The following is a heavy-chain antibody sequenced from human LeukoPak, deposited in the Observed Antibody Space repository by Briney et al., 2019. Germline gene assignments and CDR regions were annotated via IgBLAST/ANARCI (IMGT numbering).Heavy chain of an antibody. CDR1: GYTFTSYY. J-gene: IGHJ4*02. V-gene: IGHV1-46*01. Sequence: GASVTVSCKASGYTFTSYYMHWVRQAPGQGLEWMGIINPSGGSTSYAQKFQGRVTMTRDMSTSTVYMELSSLRSEDTAVYYCARDRNLWPFDYWGQGTLVTVSS. CDR2: INPSGGST. CDR3: ARDRNLWPFDY. D-gene: IGHD4-11*01.